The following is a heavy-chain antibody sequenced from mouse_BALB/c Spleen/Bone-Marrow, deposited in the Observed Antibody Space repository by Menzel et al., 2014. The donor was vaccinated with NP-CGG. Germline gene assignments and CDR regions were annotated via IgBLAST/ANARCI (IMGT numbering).Heavy chain of an antibody. CDR2: INPSSGYT. V-gene: IGHV1-4*01. J-gene: IGHJ4*01. Sequence: VQLQQSGAELATPGASVKMSCEASGYTFTGYTMHWVKQRPGQGLEWIGYINPSSGYTNYNQKFKDRATLTADKSSSTAYMQLNSLTSEDDAVYYCARDVIFYDYDENYCSMDYWGQGTSVTVSS. CDR1: GYTFTGYT. CDR3: ARDVIFYDYDENYCSMDY. D-gene: IGHD2-4*01.